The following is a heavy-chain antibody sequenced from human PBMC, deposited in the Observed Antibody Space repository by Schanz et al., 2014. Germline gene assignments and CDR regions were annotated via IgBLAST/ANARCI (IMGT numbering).Heavy chain of an antibody. D-gene: IGHD3-9*01. CDR1: GYTFTTYA. CDR2: ISVYTGNT. CDR3: EKAEYDILTDSYSRLDP. V-gene: IGHV1-18*01. J-gene: IGHJ5*02. Sequence: QVQLVQSGAEVKKPGASVRVSCKASGYTFTTYAMSWVRQAPGQGLEWVGWISVYTGNTKYGQKVQGRVTMTADTSTNTAYMELRSLISDDTAVYYCEKAEYDILTDSYSRLDPWGQGTLVTVSS.